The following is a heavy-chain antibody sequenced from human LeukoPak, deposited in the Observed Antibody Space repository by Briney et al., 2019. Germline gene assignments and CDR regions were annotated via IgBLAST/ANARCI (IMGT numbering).Heavy chain of an antibody. Sequence: ASEILSLTCTVSGGSISSGGYYWSWIRQHPGKGLEWIGYIYYSGSTYYNPSLKSRVTISVDTSKNQFSLKLSSVTAADTAVYYCARESAYCSGGSCPFKIWGQGTMVTVSS. CDR2: IYYSGST. J-gene: IGHJ3*02. V-gene: IGHV4-31*03. D-gene: IGHD2-15*01. CDR3: ARESAYCSGGSCPFKI. CDR1: GGSISSGGYY.